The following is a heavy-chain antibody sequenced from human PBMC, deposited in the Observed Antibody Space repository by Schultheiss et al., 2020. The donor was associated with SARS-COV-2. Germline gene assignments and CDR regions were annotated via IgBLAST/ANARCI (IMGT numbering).Heavy chain of an antibody. CDR2: ISGSGGST. Sequence: GGSLRLSCAASGFTVSSNYMSWVRQAPGKGLEWVSAISGSGGSTGYADSVKGRFTISRDNAKNSLYLQMNSLRAEDTAVYYCAREESIVATMGPNDYWGQGGVVSVAS. D-gene: IGHD5-12*01. V-gene: IGHV3-21*01. J-gene: IGHJ4*02. CDR1: GFTVSSNY. CDR3: AREESIVATMGPNDY.